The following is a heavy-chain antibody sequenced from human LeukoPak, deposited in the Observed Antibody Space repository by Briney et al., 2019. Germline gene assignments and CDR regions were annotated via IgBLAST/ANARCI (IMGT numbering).Heavy chain of an antibody. Sequence: GASVKVSCKASGYTFTSYYMHWVRQAPGQGLEWMGIINPSGGGTSSAQRFQGRVTMTRDTSTTTVYMELSSLRSEDTAVYYCARKCSSSCVEDGMDVWGQGTTVTVSS. J-gene: IGHJ6*02. CDR1: GYTFTSYY. V-gene: IGHV1-46*01. D-gene: IGHD6-13*01. CDR3: ARKCSSSCVEDGMDV. CDR2: INPSGGGT.